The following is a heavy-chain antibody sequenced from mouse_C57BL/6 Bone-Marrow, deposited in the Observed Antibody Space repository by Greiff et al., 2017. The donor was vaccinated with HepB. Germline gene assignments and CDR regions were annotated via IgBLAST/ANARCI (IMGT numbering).Heavy chain of an antibody. D-gene: IGHD1-1*01. CDR1: GYTFTSYG. Sequence: SGAELARPGASVKLSCKASGYTFTSYGISWVKQRTGQGLEWIGEIYPRSGNTYYNEKFKGKATLTADKSSSTAYMELRSLTSEDSAVYFCARWRPITTVVAGHYFDYWGQGTTLTVSS. J-gene: IGHJ2*01. V-gene: IGHV1-81*01. CDR2: IYPRSGNT. CDR3: ARWRPITTVVAGHYFDY.